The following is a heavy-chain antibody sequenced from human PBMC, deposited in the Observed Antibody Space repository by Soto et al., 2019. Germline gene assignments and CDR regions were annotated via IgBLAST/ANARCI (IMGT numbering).Heavy chain of an antibody. CDR3: ARPLPPGGSGWFRYYY. CDR2: IYPDDSDT. CDR1: GYSFTNYW. D-gene: IGHD6-19*01. J-gene: IGHJ4*02. Sequence: GESLKISCQASGYSFTNYWIAWVRQVPGKGLEWMGIIYPDDSDTRYNPTFEGHVTISADKSISTAYLQWSSLKASDTAMYYCARPLPPGGSGWFRYYYSGPARLVTVSS. V-gene: IGHV5-51*01.